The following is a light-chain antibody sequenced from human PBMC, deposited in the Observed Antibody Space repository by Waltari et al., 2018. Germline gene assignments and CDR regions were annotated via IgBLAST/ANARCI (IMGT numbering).Light chain of an antibody. Sequence: QTVVTQEPSFSVSPGGTVTLTCGLTSAAVSSSYYPSWYQQTPGQAPRTLIYRTHSRSSGVPARFSGSILGNKAALTITGAQADDESDYYCALYMPSDIWVFGGGTRLTVL. J-gene: IGLJ3*02. CDR3: ALYMPSDIWV. CDR2: RTH. V-gene: IGLV8-61*01. CDR1: SAAVSSSYY.